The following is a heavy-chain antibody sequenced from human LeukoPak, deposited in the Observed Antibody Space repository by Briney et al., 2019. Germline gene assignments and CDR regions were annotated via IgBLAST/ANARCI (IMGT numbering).Heavy chain of an antibody. J-gene: IGHJ5*02. CDR1: GFTFSSYA. CDR2: ISGSGGST. D-gene: IGHD3-22*01. V-gene: IGHV3-23*01. Sequence: GGSLRLSCAASGFTFSSYAMSWVRQAPGKGLEWVSVISGSGGSTYYADSVKGRFTISRDNSKNTLYLQMNSLRAEDTAVYYCAKDRGDSSGFYSIWFDPWGQGTLVTVSS. CDR3: AKDRGDSSGFYSIWFDP.